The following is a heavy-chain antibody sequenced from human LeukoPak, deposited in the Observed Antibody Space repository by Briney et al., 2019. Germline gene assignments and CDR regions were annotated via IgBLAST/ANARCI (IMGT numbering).Heavy chain of an antibody. CDR1: GGSISSYY. J-gene: IGHJ5*02. CDR3: ARARVAAGAWWFDP. CDR2: IYFSGSA. Sequence: SETLSLTCTVSGGSISSYYWSWIRQPPGKGLECIGYIYFSGSANYNPSLKGRVTMAVDTSKTHFSLKLTSVTAADTAVYYRARARVAAGAWWFDPWGPGTLVTVSS. V-gene: IGHV4-59*01. D-gene: IGHD6-13*01.